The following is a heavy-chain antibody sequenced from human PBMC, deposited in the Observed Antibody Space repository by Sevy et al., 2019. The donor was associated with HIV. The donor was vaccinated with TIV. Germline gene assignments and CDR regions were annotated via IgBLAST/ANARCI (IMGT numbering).Heavy chain of an antibody. CDR2: FDPEDGER. CDR1: GYTLTEFS. V-gene: IGHV1-24*01. D-gene: IGHD3-22*01. Sequence: ASVKVSCKVSGYTLTEFSTHWVRQAPGKGLEWMGSFDPEDGERFYAQKFQGRVTMTEDTSTDTAYMELSSLRSEDTAVYYCATTKDYYESSGCPFDYWGQGTLVTVSS. CDR3: ATTKDYYESSGCPFDY. J-gene: IGHJ4*02.